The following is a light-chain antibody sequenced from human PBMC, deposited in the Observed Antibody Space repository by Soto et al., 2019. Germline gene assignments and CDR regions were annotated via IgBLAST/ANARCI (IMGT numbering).Light chain of an antibody. CDR1: SSNGWRFDV. CDR2: EGS. Sequence: SVLTQPASVSGALGQSITISSTGTSSNGWRFDVLSLYQQHPRQIPKLIIYEGSRRPSGDSSRFSGSKSGNTASLTISGLQAEAEADYYRCAYVISRSDVVGSGTKATVL. J-gene: IGLJ1*01. CDR3: CAYVISRSDV. V-gene: IGLV2-23*01.